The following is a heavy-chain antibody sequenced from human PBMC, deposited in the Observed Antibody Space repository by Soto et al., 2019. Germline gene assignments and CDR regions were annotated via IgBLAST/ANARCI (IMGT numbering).Heavy chain of an antibody. V-gene: IGHV1-18*04. CDR3: ARDLYPLAYDCDY. D-gene: IGHD3-16*01. CDR1: GYTFTNHG. J-gene: IGHJ4*02. CDR2: VSGSNVKT. Sequence: QVQLLQSGAEVKKPGASVKVSCKASGYTFTNHGISWVRQAPGQGLEWMGWVSGSNVKTKYAQKFQGRVTLTTETSTTTAYMELRRLSDDETVVYCWARDLYPLAYDCDYWGQGTLVTVSS.